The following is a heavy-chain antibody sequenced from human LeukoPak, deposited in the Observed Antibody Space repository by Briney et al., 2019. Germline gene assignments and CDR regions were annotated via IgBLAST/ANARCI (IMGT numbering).Heavy chain of an antibody. CDR3: ARLGEDGYNYGEYFQH. CDR2: IYYSGST. CDR1: GGSISSYY. D-gene: IGHD5-24*01. V-gene: IGHV4-59*12. Sequence: SETLSLTCTVSGGSISSYYWSWIRQPPGKGLEWIGYIYYSGSTNYNPSLKSRVTISVDTSKNQFSLKLSSVTAADTAVYYCARLGEDGYNYGEYFQHWGQGTLVTVSS. J-gene: IGHJ1*01.